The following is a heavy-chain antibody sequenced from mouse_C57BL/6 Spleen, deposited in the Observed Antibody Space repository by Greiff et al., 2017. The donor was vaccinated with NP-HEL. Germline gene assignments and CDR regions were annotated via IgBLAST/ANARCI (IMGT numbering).Heavy chain of an antibody. Sequence: EVQLVESGGGLVQPGGSLSLSCAASGFTFTDYYLSWVRQPPGKALEWLGFIRNKANGYTTEYIASVQGRFTISSDNFHSILYLQMNALGAEDGATYYCARYPRGYFDYWGQGTTLTVAS. CDR2: IRNKANGYTT. CDR3: ARYPRGYFDY. J-gene: IGHJ2*01. V-gene: IGHV7-3*01. CDR1: GFTFTDYY.